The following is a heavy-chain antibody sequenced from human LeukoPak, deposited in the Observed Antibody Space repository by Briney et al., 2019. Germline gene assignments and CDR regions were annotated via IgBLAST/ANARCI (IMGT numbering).Heavy chain of an antibody. Sequence: VGSLRLSCAASGFTFITYVMHWVRQAPGKGLEWVAVIWYDGSNKYYADSVKGRFTISRDNSKNTLYLQMNSLRAEDTAVFYCARGRRRDANTFDAFDIWGQGTMVTVSS. J-gene: IGHJ3*02. CDR2: IWYDGSNK. D-gene: IGHD5-24*01. CDR1: GFTFITYV. CDR3: ARGRRRDANTFDAFDI. V-gene: IGHV3-33*01.